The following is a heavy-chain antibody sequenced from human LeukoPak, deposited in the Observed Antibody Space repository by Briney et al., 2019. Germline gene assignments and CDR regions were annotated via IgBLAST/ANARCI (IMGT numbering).Heavy chain of an antibody. CDR1: GYTFTSYG. Sequence: ASVKVSCKASGYTFTSYGISWVRQAPGQGLEWMGWISAYNGNTNYAQKLQDRVTMTTDTSTSTAYMELRSLRSDDTAVYYCARARGYYYDSSGRSLDYWGQGTLVTVSS. CDR3: ARARGYYYDSSGRSLDY. CDR2: ISAYNGNT. D-gene: IGHD3-22*01. V-gene: IGHV1-18*01. J-gene: IGHJ4*02.